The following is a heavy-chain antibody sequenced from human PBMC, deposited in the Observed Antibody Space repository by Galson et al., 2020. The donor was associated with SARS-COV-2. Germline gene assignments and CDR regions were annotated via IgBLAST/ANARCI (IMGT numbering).Heavy chain of an antibody. CDR1: GGSFRSYS. CDR3: ARGHRGVVPSPVLGLGPFYSYYYMDV. CDR2: LNVGGST. Sequence: SQTLSLTCAVYGGSFRSYSRTWIRQPPGQGLEWIGELNVGGSTNYSPSLRTRVTVSVDTSKNQFSLNLRSVTAADTALYFCARGHRGVVPSPVLGLGPFYSYYYMDVWAKGTTVTVSS. D-gene: IGHD3-16*01. J-gene: IGHJ6*03. V-gene: IGHV4-34*01.